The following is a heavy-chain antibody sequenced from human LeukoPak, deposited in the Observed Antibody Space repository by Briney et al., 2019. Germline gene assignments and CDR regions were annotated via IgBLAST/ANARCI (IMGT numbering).Heavy chain of an antibody. CDR1: GYTFTSYG. Sequence: ASVKVSCKASGYTFTSYGISWVRQPPGQGLEWMGWISAYNGNTNYAQKLQGRVNMTTDTSTSTAYMDMRSLSSDERAVYYCARDEYNWTGGSYYWYGMDVWGQGTMVTVSS. J-gene: IGHJ6*02. D-gene: IGHD1-1*01. V-gene: IGHV1-18*01. CDR3: ARDEYNWTGGSYYWYGMDV. CDR2: ISAYNGNT.